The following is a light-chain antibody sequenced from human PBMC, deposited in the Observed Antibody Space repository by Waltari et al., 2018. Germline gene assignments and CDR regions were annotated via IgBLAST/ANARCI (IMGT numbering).Light chain of an antibody. V-gene: IGKV3D-20*01. CDR3: QQYAALPRT. CDR2: DAS. Sequence: DIVLTQSPATLSLSPGERATLSCRASQSVSSSYLAWYQQKPGQAPRLLIYDASRRATGLPERFSGSGSGTDFTLTISRLEPEDFAFYYCQQYAALPRTFGQGTGLGIK. J-gene: IGKJ2*01. CDR1: QSVSSSY.